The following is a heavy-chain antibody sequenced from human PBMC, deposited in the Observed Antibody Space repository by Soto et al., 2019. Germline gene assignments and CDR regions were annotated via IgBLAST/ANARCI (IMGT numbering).Heavy chain of an antibody. V-gene: IGHV4-31*03. Sequence: QVQLQESGPGLVRPSQTLSPTCTVSGGSITNGDYYWNWIRQHPGKGLEWIGYINYRGTTFYNPSLKSRVFISVETSKNQFSLNLSSVTAADTAVYFCARDAPGEAPYWGQGTLVTVSS. CDR3: ARDAPGEAPY. CDR1: GGSITNGDYY. D-gene: IGHD2-2*01. CDR2: INYRGTT. J-gene: IGHJ4*02.